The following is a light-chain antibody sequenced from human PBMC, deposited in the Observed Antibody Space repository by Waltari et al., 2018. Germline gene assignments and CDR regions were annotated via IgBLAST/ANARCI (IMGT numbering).Light chain of an antibody. J-gene: IGKJ2*01. CDR1: QSISDS. CDR3: QQYNTYWYT. V-gene: IGKV1-5*03. Sequence: DIQMTQSPSTLSASVGDRVSITCRASQSISDSLAWYQQKPGKVPKLLIYKASNLESGVPSRFSGSGSGTEFTLAISSLQPDDFATYYCQQYNTYWYTFGQGTTLEIK. CDR2: KAS.